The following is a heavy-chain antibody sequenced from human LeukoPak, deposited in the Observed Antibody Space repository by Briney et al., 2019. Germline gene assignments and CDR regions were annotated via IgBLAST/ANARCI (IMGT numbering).Heavy chain of an antibody. CDR3: AKDRAAAGQYYFDY. D-gene: IGHD6-13*01. J-gene: IGHJ4*02. Sequence: GGSLRLSCAASGFTFSDYYMSWIRQAPGKGLEWVSGISWNSGSIGYADSVKGRFTISRDNAKNSLYLQMNSLRAEDTALYYCAKDRAAAGQYYFDYWGQGTLVTVSS. V-gene: IGHV3-9*01. CDR1: GFTFSDYY. CDR2: ISWNSGSI.